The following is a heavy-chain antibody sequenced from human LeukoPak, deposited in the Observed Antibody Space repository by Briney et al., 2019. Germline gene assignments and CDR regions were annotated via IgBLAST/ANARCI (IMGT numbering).Heavy chain of an antibody. J-gene: IGHJ3*02. CDR3: ATYWRHFDWLLSDI. D-gene: IGHD3-9*01. V-gene: IGHV3-7*05. Sequence: GGSLGLSCEASGFTFGDYWMTWVRQAPGKGLEGVANIKQDGSENHYVDSVKGRFTISRDNAKNSLYLQMNSLRAEDTAVYYCATYWRHFDWLLSDIWGLGTMVTVSS. CDR2: IKQDGSEN. CDR1: GFTFGDYW.